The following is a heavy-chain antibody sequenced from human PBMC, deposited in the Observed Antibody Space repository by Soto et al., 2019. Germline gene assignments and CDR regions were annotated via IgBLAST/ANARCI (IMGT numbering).Heavy chain of an antibody. V-gene: IGHV3-23*01. D-gene: IGHD3-22*01. Sequence: GGSLRLSCAASGFTFSSYAMSWVRQAPGKGLEWVSAISGSGGSTYYADSVKGRFTISRDNSKNTLYLQMNSLRAEDTAVYYCAKDRYYYDSSGYYFPPWFDPWGQGTLVTVSS. CDR1: GFTFSSYA. J-gene: IGHJ5*02. CDR2: ISGSGGST. CDR3: AKDRYYYDSSGYYFPPWFDP.